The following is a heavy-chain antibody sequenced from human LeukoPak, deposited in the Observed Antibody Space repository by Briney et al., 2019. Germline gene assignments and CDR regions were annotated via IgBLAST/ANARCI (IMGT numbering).Heavy chain of an antibody. V-gene: IGHV3-23*01. J-gene: IGHJ4*02. CDR3: ARYTTGHGFDV. Sequence: SGGSLRLSCAASALRFSSFAMTWVRQVPGKGLEWVSGIHGSGETTYYADSVKGRFTISRDNSKNTLYLQMNSLRAEDTAVYYCARYTTGHGFDVWGQGTLVTVSS. D-gene: IGHD2/OR15-2a*01. CDR2: IHGSGETT. CDR1: ALRFSSFA.